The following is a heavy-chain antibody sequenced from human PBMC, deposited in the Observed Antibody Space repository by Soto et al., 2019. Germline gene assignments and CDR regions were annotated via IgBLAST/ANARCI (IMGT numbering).Heavy chain of an antibody. J-gene: IGHJ4*02. Sequence: SETLSLTCTVSGGSISSGGYYWSWIRQHPGKGLEWIGYIYYSGSTYYNPSLKSRVTISVDTSKNQFSLKLSSVTAADTAVYYCATNHPYYDSSGYEVPNEFDYWGQGTLVTVSS. CDR2: IYYSGST. CDR1: GGSISSGGYY. D-gene: IGHD3-22*01. CDR3: ATNHPYYDSSGYEVPNEFDY. V-gene: IGHV4-31*03.